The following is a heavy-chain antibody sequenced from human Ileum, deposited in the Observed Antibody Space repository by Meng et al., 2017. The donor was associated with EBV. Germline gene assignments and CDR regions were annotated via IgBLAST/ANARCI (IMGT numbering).Heavy chain of an antibody. J-gene: IGHJ5*02. CDR1: GYTFINYA. V-gene: IGHV1-3*01. D-gene: IGHD2/OR15-2a*01. CDR2: INAGNGNT. Sequence: QVRLLQSGAEVKKPGASVKVSCKASGYTFINYAIHWVRQAPGQGLEWMGWINAGNGNTKFSQTFQGRVSIRRDTSASTVYMELSSLRSEDTAVYYCARDLRYGLKLLPYYSDPWGQGTLVTVSS. CDR3: ARDLRYGLKLLPYYSDP.